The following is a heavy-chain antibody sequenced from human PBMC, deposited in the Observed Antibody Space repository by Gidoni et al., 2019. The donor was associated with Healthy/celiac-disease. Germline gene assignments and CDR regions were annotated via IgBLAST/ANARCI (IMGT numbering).Heavy chain of an antibody. J-gene: IGHJ4*02. CDR3: ARGAASDYFDY. V-gene: IGHV1-69*01. D-gene: IGHD6-13*01. Sequence: QQFQGRVTITADESTSTAYMELSSLRSEDTAVYYCARGAASDYFDYWGQGTLVTVSS.